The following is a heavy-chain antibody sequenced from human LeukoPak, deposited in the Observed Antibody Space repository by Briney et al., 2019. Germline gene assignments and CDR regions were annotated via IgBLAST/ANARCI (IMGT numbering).Heavy chain of an antibody. D-gene: IGHD6-13*01. Sequence: PGRSLRLSCAASGFTFSSYAMHWVRQAPGKGLEWVAVISYDGSNKYYADSVKGRFTISRDNSKNTPYLQMNSLRAEDTAVYYCAVPSSRLVLRDYLDYWGQGTLVTVSS. CDR3: AVPSSRLVLRDYLDY. CDR1: GFTFSSYA. J-gene: IGHJ4*02. V-gene: IGHV3-30-3*01. CDR2: ISYDGSNK.